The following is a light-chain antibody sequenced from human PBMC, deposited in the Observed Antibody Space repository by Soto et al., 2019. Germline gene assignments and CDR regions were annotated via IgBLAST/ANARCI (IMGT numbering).Light chain of an antibody. CDR3: SSYTSTNSWV. J-gene: IGLJ3*02. CDR1: SSDVGGYNY. Sequence: QSALTQSASVSGSPGQSITISCTGPSSDVGGYNYVSWYQQHPGKAPKLIIYDVSNRPSGVSTRFSGSKSGNTASLTISGLQAEDEAGYSCSSYTSTNSWVFGGGTQLTVL. CDR2: DVS. V-gene: IGLV2-14*01.